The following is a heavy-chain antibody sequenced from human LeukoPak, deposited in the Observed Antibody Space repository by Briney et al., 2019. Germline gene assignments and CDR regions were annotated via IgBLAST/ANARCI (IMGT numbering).Heavy chain of an antibody. CDR3: VRDRSYYDSSLRIREPYYFDC. V-gene: IGHV3-21*01. D-gene: IGHD3-22*01. J-gene: IGHJ4*02. CDR2: ISGSSSYI. CDR1: GFTFSAFS. Sequence: RPGGSLRLSCAASGFTFSAFSMNWVRQAPGKGLEWVSSISGSSSYIYYADSVKGRFTISRDNAKNSLYLQMDSLRAEDTAVYYCVRDRSYYDSSLRIREPYYFDCWGQGTLVTVSS.